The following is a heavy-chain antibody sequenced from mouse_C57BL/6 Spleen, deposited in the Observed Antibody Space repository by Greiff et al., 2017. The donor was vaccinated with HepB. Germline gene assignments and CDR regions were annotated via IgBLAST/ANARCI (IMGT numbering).Heavy chain of an antibody. V-gene: IGHV5-4*01. D-gene: IGHD2-4*01. J-gene: IGHJ1*03. Sequence: EVQGVESGGGLVKPGGSLKLSCAASGFTFSSYAMSWVRQTPEKRLEWVATISDGGSYTYYPDNVKGRFTISRDNAKNNLYLQMSHLKSEDTAMYYCARDRGDYDGWYFDVWGTGTTVTVSS. CDR2: ISDGGSYT. CDR1: GFTFSSYA. CDR3: ARDRGDYDGWYFDV.